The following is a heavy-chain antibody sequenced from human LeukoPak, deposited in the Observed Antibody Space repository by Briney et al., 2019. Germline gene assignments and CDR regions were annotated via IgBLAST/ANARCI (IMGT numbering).Heavy chain of an antibody. Sequence: ASVKVSCKASGYTFTSYYMHWVRQAPGQGLEXXXIINPSGGSTSYAQKFQGRVTMTRDTSTSTVYMELSSLRSEDTAVYYCARDAPSRASTPFDYWGQGTLVTVSS. J-gene: IGHJ4*02. V-gene: IGHV1-46*01. CDR1: GYTFTSYY. CDR3: ARDAPSRASTPFDY. CDR2: INPSGGST. D-gene: IGHD2-2*01.